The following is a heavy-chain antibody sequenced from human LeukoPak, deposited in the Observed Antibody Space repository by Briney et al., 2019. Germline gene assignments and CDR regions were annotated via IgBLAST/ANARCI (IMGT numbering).Heavy chain of an antibody. CDR2: IYYSGST. J-gene: IGHJ5*02. CDR1: GGSISSGGYS. V-gene: IGHV4-30-4*07. Sequence: SETLSLTCAVSGGSISSGGYSWSWIRQPPGKGLEWIGYIYYSGSTYYNPSLKSRVTISVDTSKNQFSLKLSSVTAADTAVYYCARGAVLRYFDWLLTAWFDPWGQGTLVTVSS. D-gene: IGHD3-9*01. CDR3: ARGAVLRYFDWLLTAWFDP.